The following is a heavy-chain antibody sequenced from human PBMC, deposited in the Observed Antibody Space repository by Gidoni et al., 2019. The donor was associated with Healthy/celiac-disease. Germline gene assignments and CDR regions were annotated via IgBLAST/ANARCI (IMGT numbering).Heavy chain of an antibody. CDR3: TRPDQD. Sequence: VQLVESGGGLVQPGGSLKLSCSASGFTFSGSAMHWVRQASGKGLEWVGRIRSKANSYATAYAASVKGRFTISRDDSKNTAYLQMNSLKTEDTAVYYCTRPDQDWGQGTLVTVSS. V-gene: IGHV3-73*02. CDR2: IRSKANSYAT. J-gene: IGHJ4*02. CDR1: GFTFSGSA.